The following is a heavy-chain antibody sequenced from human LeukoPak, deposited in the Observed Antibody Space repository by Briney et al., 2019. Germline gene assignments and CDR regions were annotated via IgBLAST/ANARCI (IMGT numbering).Heavy chain of an antibody. CDR2: INPNSGGT. D-gene: IGHD2-2*02. CDR1: GYTITGYY. CDR3: AVVSAAINS. V-gene: IGHV1-2*02. Sequence: GASVTVSCKASGYTITGYYMHWVRQAPGQGLEWMGWINPNSGGTNYAQTFQGRVTMTRDTSINTAYMELSRLRSDDTAVFFCAVVSAAINSWGQGTLVTVSS. J-gene: IGHJ4*02.